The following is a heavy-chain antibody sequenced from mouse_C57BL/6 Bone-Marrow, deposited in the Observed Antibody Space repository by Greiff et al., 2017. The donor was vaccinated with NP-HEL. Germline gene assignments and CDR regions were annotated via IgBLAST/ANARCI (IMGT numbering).Heavy chain of an antibody. CDR3: ARDNWDWYFDV. V-gene: IGHV7-1*01. Sequence: EVKVVESGGGLVQSGRSLRLSCATSGFTFSDFYMEWVRQAPGKGLEWIAASRNKANDYTTEYGASVKGRFIVSRDTSQSILYLQMNALRAEDTAIYYCARDNWDWYFDVWGTGTTVTVSS. CDR2: SRNKANDYTT. CDR1: GFTFSDFY. J-gene: IGHJ1*03. D-gene: IGHD4-1*01.